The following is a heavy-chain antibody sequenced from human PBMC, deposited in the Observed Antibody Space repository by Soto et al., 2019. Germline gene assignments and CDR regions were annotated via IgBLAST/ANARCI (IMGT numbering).Heavy chain of an antibody. D-gene: IGHD1-20*01. CDR2: INHSGST. V-gene: IGHV4-34*01. CDR3: ARNKRGPGITGIKFDP. J-gene: IGHJ5*02. Sequence: SETLSLTCAVYGGSFSGYYWSWIRQPPGKGLEWIGEINHSGSTNYNPSLKSRVTISVDTSKNQFSLKLSSVTAADTAVYYCARNKRGPGITGIKFDPWGQGTLVTVSS. CDR1: GGSFSGYY.